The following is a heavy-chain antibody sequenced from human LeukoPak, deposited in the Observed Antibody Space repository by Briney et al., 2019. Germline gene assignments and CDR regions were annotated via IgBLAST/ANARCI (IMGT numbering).Heavy chain of an antibody. CDR2: INPNSGGT. CDR1: GYTFSGYY. V-gene: IGHV1-2*02. D-gene: IGHD2-15*01. CDR3: ARAAGYCSGGSCSKYDY. Sequence: VASVKVSCKASGYTFSGYYMYWVRQAPGQGLEWMGWINPNSGGTKYAQKFQGRVTMTRDTSISTAYMELSSLRSDDTAVYYCARAAGYCSGGSCSKYDYWGQGTLVTGSS. J-gene: IGHJ4*02.